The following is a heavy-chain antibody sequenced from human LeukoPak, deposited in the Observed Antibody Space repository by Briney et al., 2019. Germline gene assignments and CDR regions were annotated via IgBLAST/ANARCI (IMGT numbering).Heavy chain of an antibody. D-gene: IGHD2-2*01. CDR3: ARAVGPAAHDY. CDR1: GYTFTGYY. V-gene: IGHV1-2*02. Sequence: ASVKVSCKASGYTFTGYYIHWVRHWVRQAPGQGLEWMGWINPNNGGTNYAQKFLGRVTMTRDTSISTAYMELSRLRSDDTAVYYCARAVGPAAHDYWGQGTLVTVSS. CDR2: INPNNGGT. J-gene: IGHJ4*02.